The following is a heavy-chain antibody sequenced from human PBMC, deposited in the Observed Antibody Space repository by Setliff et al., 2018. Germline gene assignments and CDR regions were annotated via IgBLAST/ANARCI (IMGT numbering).Heavy chain of an antibody. D-gene: IGHD3-10*01. J-gene: IGHJ4*02. CDR1: GYTFLSYG. V-gene: IGHV1-69*13. CDR2: IIPIFGTA. CDR3: ATDLAIRGVQFDY. Sequence: SVKVSCKAVGYTFLSYGLSWVRQAPGQGLEWMGGIIPIFGTANYAQKFQGRVTITADESTSTAYMELSGLTSEDTAVYYCATDLAIRGVQFDYWGRGTLVTVSS.